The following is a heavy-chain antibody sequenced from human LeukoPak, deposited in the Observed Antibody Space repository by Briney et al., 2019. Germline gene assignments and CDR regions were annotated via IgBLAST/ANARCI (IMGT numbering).Heavy chain of an antibody. CDR2: LSGRGDSK. Sequence: GGSLRLSCSASGFTFNNYAMSWVRQAPGKGLEWVSGLSGRGDSKYYAGSVNGRFSISRDNANNRLYLQMNNMRADDTAVYYCAKDFRDTPMFTDGYFDFWGQGTLVTVSS. V-gene: IGHV3-23*01. J-gene: IGHJ4*02. D-gene: IGHD5-24*01. CDR3: AKDFRDTPMFTDGYFDF. CDR1: GFTFNNYA.